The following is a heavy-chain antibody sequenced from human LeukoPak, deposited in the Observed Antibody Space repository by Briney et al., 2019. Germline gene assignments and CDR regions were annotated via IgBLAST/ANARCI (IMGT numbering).Heavy chain of an antibody. CDR1: GGSIRTYY. CDR3: ARVLRYSNWFDP. Sequence: PSETLSLTCTVSGGSIRTYYWSWIRQPAGKGLEWIGRIYTSGSTNYNPSLKSRVTMSVDTSKNQFSLKLSSVTAADTAVYYCARVLRYSNWFDPWGQGTLVTVSS. D-gene: IGHD3-9*01. CDR2: IYTSGST. V-gene: IGHV4-4*07. J-gene: IGHJ5*02.